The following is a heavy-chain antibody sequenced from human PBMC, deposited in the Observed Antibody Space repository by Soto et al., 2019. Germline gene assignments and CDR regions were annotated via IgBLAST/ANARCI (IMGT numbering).Heavy chain of an antibody. CDR2: IIPIFGTA. V-gene: IGHV1-69*13. Sequence: SVKVSCKASGGTFSSYAISWVRQAPGQGLEWMGGIIPIFGTANYAQKFQGRVTITADESTSTAYMELSSLRSEDTAVYYCARLNPDIVLMDVWGQGTTVTVSS. J-gene: IGHJ6*02. CDR3: ARLNPDIVLMDV. D-gene: IGHD2-8*01. CDR1: GGTFSSYA.